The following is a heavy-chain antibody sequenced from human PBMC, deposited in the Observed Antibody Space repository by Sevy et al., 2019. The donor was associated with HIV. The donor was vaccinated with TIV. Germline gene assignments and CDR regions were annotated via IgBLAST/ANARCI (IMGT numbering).Heavy chain of an antibody. D-gene: IGHD2-2*01. CDR2: INESGIT. CDR1: DGSFSGYY. Sequence: SETLSLTCAVHDGSFSGYYWNWIRQLPGKGLEWIGEINESGITYYNPSLKSRVTISVDTSKKQFPLKLNSVTAVESAVYFCARSPPVVVVPGAPSWFDPWGQGTLVTVSS. CDR3: ARSPPVVVVPGAPSWFDP. J-gene: IGHJ5*02. V-gene: IGHV4-34*01.